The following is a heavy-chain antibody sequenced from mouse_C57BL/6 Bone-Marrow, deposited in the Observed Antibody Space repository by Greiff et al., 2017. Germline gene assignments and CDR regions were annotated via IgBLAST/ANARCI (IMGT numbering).Heavy chain of an antibody. D-gene: IGHD6-1*01. Sequence: EVQVVESGPGLVKPSQSLSLTCSVTGYSITSGYYWNWIRQFPGNKLEWMGYISYDGSNNYNPSLKNRISITRDTSKNQFFLKLNSVTTEDTATYYCARDPLSFAYWGQGTLVTVSA. CDR3: ARDPLSFAY. J-gene: IGHJ3*01. V-gene: IGHV3-6*01. CDR2: ISYDGSN. CDR1: GYSITSGYY.